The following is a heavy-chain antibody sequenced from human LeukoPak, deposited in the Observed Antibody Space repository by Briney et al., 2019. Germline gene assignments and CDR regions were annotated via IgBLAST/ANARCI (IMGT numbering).Heavy chain of an antibody. J-gene: IGHJ4*02. V-gene: IGHV3-23*01. CDR2: ISGSGTGGRT. D-gene: IGHD2-21*01. CDR3: AKAPVTTCRGAYCYPFDY. CDR1: GFTFITYA. Sequence: GGSLRLSCAASGFTFITYAMSWVRQAPGKGLEWVSGISGSGTGGRTYYADSVKGRFTISRDSSKNTLFLQMNRLRPEDAAVYYCAKAPVTTCRGAYCYPFDYWGQGTLVTVSS.